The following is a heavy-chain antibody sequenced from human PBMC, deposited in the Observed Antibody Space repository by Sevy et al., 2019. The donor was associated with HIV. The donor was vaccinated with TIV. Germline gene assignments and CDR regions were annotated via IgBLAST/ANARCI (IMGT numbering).Heavy chain of an antibody. Sequence: SETLSLTCTVSGGSISSSSYYWGWIRQPPGKGLEWIGSIYYSGSTYYNPSLKSRVTISVDTSKNQFSLKLSSVTAAYTAVYYCAGHSRVYDILTKIDYWGQGTLVTVSS. CDR2: IYYSGST. CDR1: GGSISSSSYY. CDR3: AGHSRVYDILTKIDY. J-gene: IGHJ4*02. V-gene: IGHV4-39*01. D-gene: IGHD3-9*01.